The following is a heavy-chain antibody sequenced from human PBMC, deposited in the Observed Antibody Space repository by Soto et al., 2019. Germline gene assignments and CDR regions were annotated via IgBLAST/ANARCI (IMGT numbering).Heavy chain of an antibody. J-gene: IGHJ6*02. CDR3: ARLDRSTSKIGV. CDR2: IHHNATD. V-gene: IGHV4-61*08. CDR1: GDSVSSGASH. Sequence: QVQLQESGPGLLKPSETLSLTCTLSGDSVSSGASHWTWIRQSPGKGLEWIGYIHHNATDDCNPALRSRVSISVDTTKNQFSLKLTSATTADTAVYYCARLDRSTSKIGVWGQGTTVTVSS. D-gene: IGHD3-22*01.